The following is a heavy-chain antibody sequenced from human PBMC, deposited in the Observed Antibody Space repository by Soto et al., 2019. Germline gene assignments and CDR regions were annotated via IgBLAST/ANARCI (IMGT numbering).Heavy chain of an antibody. V-gene: IGHV1-2*04. D-gene: IGHD3-22*01. J-gene: IGHJ3*02. Sequence: AASVKVSCKASGYTFTGYYMHWVRQAPGQGLEWMGWINPNSGGTNYAQKFQGWVTMTRDTSISTAYMELSRLRSDDTAVYYCARASQKYYYDSSGSPKGYAFDIWGQGTMVTVSS. CDR2: INPNSGGT. CDR3: ARASQKYYYDSSGSPKGYAFDI. CDR1: GYTFTGYY.